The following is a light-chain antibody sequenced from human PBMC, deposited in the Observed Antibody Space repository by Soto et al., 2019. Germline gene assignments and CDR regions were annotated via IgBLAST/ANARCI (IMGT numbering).Light chain of an antibody. CDR2: SSS. CDR3: QQSYSSPQT. V-gene: IGKV1-39*01. J-gene: IGKJ1*01. CDR1: QSVTTY. Sequence: DIQMTQSPSSLSASVGDRVTITCRASQSVTTYLNWYQQTPGKAPKLLIYSSSSLQSGVPSRFSDSGSGTDFTLTITSLQVEDFATYYCQQSYSSPQTFGQGTKVEFK.